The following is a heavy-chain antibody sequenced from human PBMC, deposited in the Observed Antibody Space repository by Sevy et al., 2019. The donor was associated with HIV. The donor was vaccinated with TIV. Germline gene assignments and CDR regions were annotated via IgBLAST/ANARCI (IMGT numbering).Heavy chain of an antibody. CDR1: GYSFDSYW. Sequence: GESLKISCKGSGYSFDSYWMGWVRQMPGKGLEWMAVIYPRDSDTRYSPSFQGQVTVSADKSISTAYLQWSSLKASDTAMYYCARLPSLVRGVFFDFRGQGTLVTVSS. CDR2: IYPRDSDT. CDR3: ARLPSLVRGVFFDF. J-gene: IGHJ4*02. D-gene: IGHD3-10*02. V-gene: IGHV5-51*01.